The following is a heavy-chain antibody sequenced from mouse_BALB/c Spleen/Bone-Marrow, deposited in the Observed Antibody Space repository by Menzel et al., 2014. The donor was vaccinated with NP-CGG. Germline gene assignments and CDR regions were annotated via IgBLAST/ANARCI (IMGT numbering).Heavy chain of an antibody. V-gene: IGHV3-1*02. CDR3: ARHDGYFDY. Sequence: EVKLVESGPDLVKPSQSLSLTCTVTGYSITSGYSWHWIRQFPENKLEWMGFIYYSGGSNYNPSFKSRVSFSRDTSKNQFFLQLNSVTFEDAATYYCARHDGYFDYWGQGTTLTVSS. D-gene: IGHD2-3*01. CDR2: IYYSGGS. J-gene: IGHJ2*01. CDR1: GYSITSGYS.